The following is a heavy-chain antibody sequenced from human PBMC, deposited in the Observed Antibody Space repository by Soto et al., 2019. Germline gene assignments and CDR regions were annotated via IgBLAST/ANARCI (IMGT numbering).Heavy chain of an antibody. D-gene: IGHD2-2*01. Sequence: LRLSWAASGFSIDDDWMSWVLQAPGKGLEWVANIKQDGSEKYYVDSVKGRFTISKDSAKNSLYLQMNSLRGEDTAVYYCARTVVVVVTDNFDNRGQATLLTGSS. V-gene: IGHV3-7*01. CDR2: IKQDGSEK. CDR1: GFSIDDDW. CDR3: ARTVVVVVTDNFDN. J-gene: IGHJ4*02.